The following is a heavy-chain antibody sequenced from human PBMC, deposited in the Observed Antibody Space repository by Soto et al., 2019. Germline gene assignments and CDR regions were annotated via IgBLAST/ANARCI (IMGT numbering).Heavy chain of an antibody. CDR3: ARQPTTGDTDLWFDP. J-gene: IGHJ5*02. CDR2: IFYSGST. V-gene: IGHV4-39*01. D-gene: IGHD2-21*01. Sequence: SETLSLTCIVSGGSISTSRSYWAWIRQPTGKGLEWLANIFYSGSTYYNPSLASRVSVSVDTSKNEFSLKLRSVTAADTAVYYCARQPTTGDTDLWFDPWGQGTLVTVSS. CDR1: GGSISTSRSY.